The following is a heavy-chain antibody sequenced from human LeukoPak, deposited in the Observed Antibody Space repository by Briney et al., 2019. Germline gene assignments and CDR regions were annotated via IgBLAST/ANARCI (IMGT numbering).Heavy chain of an antibody. D-gene: IGHD5-12*01. J-gene: IGHJ4*02. Sequence: GGSLRLSCAASGFTFSSYSMNWVRQAPGKGLEWVSSISSSSSYIHYADSVKGRLTISRDNAKNSLYLQMNSLRAEDTAVYYCARERSVAWFDYWGQGTLVTVSS. CDR2: ISSSSSYI. CDR3: ARERSVAWFDY. V-gene: IGHV3-21*01. CDR1: GFTFSSYS.